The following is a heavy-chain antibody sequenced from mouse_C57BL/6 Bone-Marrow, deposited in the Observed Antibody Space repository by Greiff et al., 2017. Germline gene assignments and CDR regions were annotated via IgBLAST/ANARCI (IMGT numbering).Heavy chain of an antibody. J-gene: IGHJ1*03. CDR3: ARSVYYYGSRDWYFDV. Sequence: VHLVESGAELARPGASVKLSCKASGYTFTSYGISWVKQRTGQGLEWIGEIYPRSGNTYYNEKFKGKATLTADKSSSTAYMELRSLTSEDSAVYFCARSVYYYGSRDWYFDVWGTGTTVTVSS. CDR1: GYTFTSYG. CDR2: IYPRSGNT. D-gene: IGHD1-1*01. V-gene: IGHV1-81*01.